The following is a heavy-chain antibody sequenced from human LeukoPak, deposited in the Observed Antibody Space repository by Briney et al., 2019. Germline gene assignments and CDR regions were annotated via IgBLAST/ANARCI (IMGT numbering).Heavy chain of an antibody. V-gene: IGHV4-59*01. D-gene: IGHD3-22*01. J-gene: IGHJ4*02. CDR3: ARGMRDNSSDAPSDD. CDR2: IYYNGNT. Sequence: PSETLSLTCAVSGASISTYSWSWIRQPPGKGLEWIGYIYYNGNTDYNPFLNRSLTSRVSISVDTSTNQFSLKLPSVSAADTAVYYCARGMRDNSSDAPSDDWGQGTLVTVSS. CDR1: GASISTYS.